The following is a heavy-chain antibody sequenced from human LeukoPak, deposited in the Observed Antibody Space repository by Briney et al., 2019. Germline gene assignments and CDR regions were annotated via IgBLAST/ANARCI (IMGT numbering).Heavy chain of an antibody. V-gene: IGHV3-7*01. Sequence: GGSLRLSCAASGFTFSGSWMNWVRQAPGKGLEWVANIKEDGSEKYYVDSVKGRFTISKDNAKNSLYLQMNSLRAEDTAVYYCTRVSLMTIQGFWGQGTPVTVSS. CDR2: IKEDGSEK. CDR1: GFTFSGSW. J-gene: IGHJ1*01. CDR3: TRVSLMTIQGF. D-gene: IGHD4/OR15-4a*01.